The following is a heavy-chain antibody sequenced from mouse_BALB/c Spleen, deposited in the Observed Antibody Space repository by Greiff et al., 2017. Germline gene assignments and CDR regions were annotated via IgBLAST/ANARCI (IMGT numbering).Heavy chain of an antibody. D-gene: IGHD2-2*01. Sequence: EVQVVESGGGLVKPGGSLKLSCAASGFTFSSYAMSWVRQSPEKRLEWVAEISSGGSYTYYPDTVTGRFTISRDNAKNTLYLEMSSLRSEDTAMYYCARDGSSAWFAYWGQGTLVTVSA. J-gene: IGHJ3*01. CDR3: ARDGSSAWFAY. V-gene: IGHV5-9-4*01. CDR1: GFTFSSYA. CDR2: ISSGGSYT.